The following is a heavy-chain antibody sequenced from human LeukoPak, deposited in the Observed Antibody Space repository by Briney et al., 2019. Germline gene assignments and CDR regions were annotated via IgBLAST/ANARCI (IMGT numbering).Heavy chain of an antibody. Sequence: HPGGSLTLSCAACVFTFSNYAMSWLRQSPGKGLEWVSGMSSDGGTFYPGSVKGRFTISRDNSNNILYLQMSSLNGGDTAVYYFARDAWAGAQYFDLWGQGVLVTVSS. CDR1: VFTFSNYA. CDR3: ARDAWAGAQYFDL. D-gene: IGHD1-26*01. CDR2: MSSDGGT. J-gene: IGHJ4*02. V-gene: IGHV3-23*01.